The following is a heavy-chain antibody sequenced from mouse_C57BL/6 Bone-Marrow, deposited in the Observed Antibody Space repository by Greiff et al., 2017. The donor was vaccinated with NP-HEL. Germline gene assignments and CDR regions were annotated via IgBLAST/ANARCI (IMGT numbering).Heavy chain of an antibody. CDR1: GFTFSRSG. J-gene: IGHJ3*01. D-gene: IGHD2-4*01. Sequence: EVQLVASGGALVKPGGSLKLSCAASGFTFSRSGLSLVRQTPDPRLAFFAPLLRGGSYTYYPDSVKGRFTISRDNAKNTLYLQMSSLKSEDTAMYYCASPYDYDVAWFAYWGQGTLVTVSA. V-gene: IGHV5-6*01. CDR3: ASPYDYDVAWFAY. CDR2: LLRGGSYT.